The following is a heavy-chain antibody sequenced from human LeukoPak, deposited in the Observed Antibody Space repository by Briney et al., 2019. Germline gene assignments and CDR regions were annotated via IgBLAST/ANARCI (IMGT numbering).Heavy chain of an antibody. J-gene: IGHJ4*02. CDR2: ISSSSSYI. CDR3: ARDLSSPFDY. Sequence: GGSLRLSCAASGCTFSSYSMNWVRQAPGKGLEWVSSISSSSSYIYYADSVKGRFTISRDNAKNPLYLQMNSLRAEDTAVYYCARDLSSPFDYWGQGTLVTVSS. V-gene: IGHV3-21*01. D-gene: IGHD6-13*01. CDR1: GCTFSSYS.